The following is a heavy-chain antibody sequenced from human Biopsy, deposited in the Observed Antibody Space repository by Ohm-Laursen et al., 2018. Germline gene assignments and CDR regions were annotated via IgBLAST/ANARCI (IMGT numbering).Heavy chain of an antibody. V-gene: IGHV4-39*01. J-gene: IGHJ5*02. CDR3: ARDYDTSGYYYVS. D-gene: IGHD3-22*01. CDR2: IFYRGST. CDR1: GGSISNNNYY. Sequence: GTLSLTCTVSGGSISNNNYYWGWIRQPPGKGLEWIGSIFYRGSTHYKPSLKSQVNISVDTSKNQFSRKLNSVTAADTAVYYCARDYDTSGYYYVSWGQGTLVTVSS.